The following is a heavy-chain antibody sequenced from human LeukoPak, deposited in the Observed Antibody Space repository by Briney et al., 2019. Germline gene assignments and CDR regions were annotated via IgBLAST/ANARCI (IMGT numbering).Heavy chain of an antibody. CDR1: GFTFSDYY. CDR3: ASHYLYSSPLDY. Sequence: PGGSLRLSCAASGFTFSDYYMTWIRQAPGKGLEWVSYISSGGNTMYYADSMKGRFTVSRDNAKNSLYLQMNSLRAEDTAVYYCASHYLYSSPLDYWGQGTLVTVSS. J-gene: IGHJ4*02. D-gene: IGHD5-18*01. V-gene: IGHV3-11*01. CDR2: ISSGGNTM.